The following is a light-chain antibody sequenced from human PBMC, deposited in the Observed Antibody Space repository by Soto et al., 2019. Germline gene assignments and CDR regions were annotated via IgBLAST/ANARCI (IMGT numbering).Light chain of an antibody. J-gene: IGKJ4*01. V-gene: IGKV1-5*01. CDR2: DAS. Sequence: DIQMTQSPSTLSASVGDRVTITCRASQSISSWLAWYQQKPGKAPKLLIYDASNLEGGVPSRFSGSESGTEFTLTISRLQPDDFATYFCQQYNIYPLTFGGGTKVEIK. CDR3: QQYNIYPLT. CDR1: QSISSW.